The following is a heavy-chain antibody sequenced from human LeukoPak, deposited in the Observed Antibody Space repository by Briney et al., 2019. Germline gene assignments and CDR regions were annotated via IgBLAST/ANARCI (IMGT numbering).Heavy chain of an antibody. D-gene: IGHD3-22*01. CDR1: GYSISSGYY. CDR2: IYHSGST. J-gene: IGHJ4*02. Sequence: SETLSLTCTVSGYSISSGYYWGWIWQPPGKGLEWIGSIYHSGSTYYNPSLKSRVTISVDTSKNQFSLKLSSVTAADTAVYYCARYYYDSSGYYYYFDYWGQGTLVTVSS. V-gene: IGHV4-38-2*02. CDR3: ARYYYDSSGYYYYFDY.